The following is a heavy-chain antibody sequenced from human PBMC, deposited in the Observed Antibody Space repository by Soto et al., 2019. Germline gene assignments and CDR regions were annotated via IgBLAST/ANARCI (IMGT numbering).Heavy chain of an antibody. CDR1: GTSISSYY. CDR2: IHYSGTT. Sequence: KPSETLSLTCTVSGTSISSYYCSWIRQPPGKGLEWIANIHYSGTTNYNPSLASRVTISVDTSKNQFSLKMTSVTAADRAMYFCAGYNSYAIDYWGRGTLVTVSS. D-gene: IGHD2-8*01. CDR3: AGYNSYAIDY. J-gene: IGHJ4*02. V-gene: IGHV4-59*01.